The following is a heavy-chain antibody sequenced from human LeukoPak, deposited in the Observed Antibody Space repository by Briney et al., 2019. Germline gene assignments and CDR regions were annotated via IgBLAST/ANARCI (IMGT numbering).Heavy chain of an antibody. J-gene: IGHJ4*02. D-gene: IGHD3-3*01. CDR2: ISSSSSYI. CDR1: GFTFSSYS. Sequence: PGESLRLSCAASGFTFSSYSMNWVRQAPGKGPEWVSSISSSSSYIYYADSVKGRFTISRDNAKNSLYLQMNSLRAEDTAVYYCARVPRGLRFLEWFPDYWGQGTLVTVSS. CDR3: ARVPRGLRFLEWFPDY. V-gene: IGHV3-21*01.